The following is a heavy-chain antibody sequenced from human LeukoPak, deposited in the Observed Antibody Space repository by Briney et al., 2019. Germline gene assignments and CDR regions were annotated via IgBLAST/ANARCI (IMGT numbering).Heavy chain of an antibody. CDR2: IYYSGST. CDR3: ARVPPLGDMLAGPDAFDI. J-gene: IGHJ3*02. D-gene: IGHD3-9*01. CDR1: GGSISSGGYY. Sequence: SQTLSLTCTVAGGSISSGGYYWRWLRQHPGTGLEWIGYIYYSGSTYYNPSLKSPVTISVDTSKNQFSLKLSSVTAADTAVYYCARVPPLGDMLAGPDAFDIWGPGTMVTVSS. V-gene: IGHV4-31*01.